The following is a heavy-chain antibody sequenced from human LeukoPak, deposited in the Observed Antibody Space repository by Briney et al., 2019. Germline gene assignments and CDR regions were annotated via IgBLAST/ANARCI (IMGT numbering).Heavy chain of an antibody. Sequence: SVKVSCKASGYTFTSYAMNWVRQAPGQGLEWMGGIIPIFGTANYAQKFQGRVTITADESTSTAYMELSSLRSEDTAVYYCARAGLIYYFDYWGQGTLVTVSS. CDR1: GYTFTSYA. V-gene: IGHV1-69*13. J-gene: IGHJ4*02. CDR3: ARAGLIYYFDY. CDR2: IIPIFGTA.